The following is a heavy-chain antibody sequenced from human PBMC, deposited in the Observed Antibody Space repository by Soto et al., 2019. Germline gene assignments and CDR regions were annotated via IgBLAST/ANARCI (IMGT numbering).Heavy chain of an antibody. Sequence: EVQLVESGGGLVQPGGSLRLSCAASGFTFSSYSMNWVRQAPGKGLEWVSYISSSSSTIYYADSVKGRFTISRDNAKNSLYLQMNSVRDEDTAVYYCAREVYCSSTSCYRRFDPWGQGTLVTVSS. CDR3: AREVYCSSTSCYRRFDP. J-gene: IGHJ5*02. CDR1: GFTFSSYS. V-gene: IGHV3-48*02. CDR2: ISSSSSTI. D-gene: IGHD2-2*02.